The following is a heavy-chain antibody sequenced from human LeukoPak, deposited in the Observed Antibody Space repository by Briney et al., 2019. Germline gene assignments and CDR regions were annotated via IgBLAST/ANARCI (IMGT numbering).Heavy chain of an antibody. J-gene: IGHJ4*02. CDR2: ISGSGSKT. CDR3: AKSDGYYQDFDY. V-gene: IGHV3-23*01. D-gene: IGHD3-22*01. CDR1: GFTFSSYG. Sequence: PGGSLRLSCAASGFTFSSYGMSWVRQAPGKGLEWVSGISGSGSKTYYADSVKGRFTISRDNSKNSLYLQMSSLRAEDTALYYCAKSDGYYQDFDYWGQGTLVTVSS.